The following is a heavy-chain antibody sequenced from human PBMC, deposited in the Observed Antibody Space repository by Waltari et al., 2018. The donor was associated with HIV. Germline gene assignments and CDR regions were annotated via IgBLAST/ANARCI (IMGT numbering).Heavy chain of an antibody. J-gene: IGHJ4*02. Sequence: QVQLQESGPGLVKPSQTLSLTCTVSGGSISSGGYYWNWIRQHPGKGLEWIGYIYYSGTTYYNPSLKSRVNISTDRSKNQFSLKLSSVRAADTAVYYCARKWFGEILWGQGTLVTVSS. CDR1: GGSISSGGYY. V-gene: IGHV4-31*03. D-gene: IGHD3-10*01. CDR3: ARKWFGEIL. CDR2: IYYSGTT.